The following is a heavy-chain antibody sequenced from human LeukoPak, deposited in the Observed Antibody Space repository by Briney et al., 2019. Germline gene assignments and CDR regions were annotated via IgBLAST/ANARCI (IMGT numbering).Heavy chain of an antibody. V-gene: IGHV4-34*01. D-gene: IGHD6-13*01. CDR3: ARVAPTGYSSSWYNAFDI. CDR1: GGSFSGYY. Sequence: SETLSPTCAVYGGSFSGYYWSWIRQPPGKGLEWIGEINHSGSTNYNPALKSRVTISVDTSKNQFSQKLSSVTAADTAVYYCARVAPTGYSSSWYNAFDIWGQGTMVTVSS. CDR2: INHSGST. J-gene: IGHJ3*02.